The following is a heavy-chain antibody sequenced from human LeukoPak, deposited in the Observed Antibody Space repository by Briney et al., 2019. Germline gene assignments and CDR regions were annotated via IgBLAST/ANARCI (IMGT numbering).Heavy chain of an antibody. CDR1: GFTLSNYA. Sequence: GGSLRLSCAASGFTLSNYAMNWVRQAPGKGLEGVSGISDSVGITYYADSVKGRFTISRDNSKNTLYLQMNSLRAEDTAVYYCAKDGGPYCTDGVCYISTFHHWGQGILVTVSS. CDR3: AKDGGPYCTDGVCYISTFHH. V-gene: IGHV3-23*01. CDR2: ISDSVGIT. D-gene: IGHD2-8*01. J-gene: IGHJ4*02.